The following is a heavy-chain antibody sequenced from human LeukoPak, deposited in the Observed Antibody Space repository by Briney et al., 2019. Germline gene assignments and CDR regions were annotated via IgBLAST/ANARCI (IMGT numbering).Heavy chain of an antibody. Sequence: GGSLRLSCAASGFTFSSYWMSWVRQAPGKGLEWVANIKQDGSEKYYVDSVKGRFTISRDNSKNTLYLQVNSLRAEDTAVYYCARGAYYYGSPYFAYWGQGTLVTVSS. V-gene: IGHV3-7*04. CDR3: ARGAYYYGSPYFAY. CDR2: IKQDGSEK. CDR1: GFTFSSYW. J-gene: IGHJ4*02. D-gene: IGHD3-10*01.